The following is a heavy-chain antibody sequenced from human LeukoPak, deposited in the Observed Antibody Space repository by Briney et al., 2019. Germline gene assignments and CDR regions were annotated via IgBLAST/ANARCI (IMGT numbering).Heavy chain of an antibody. CDR3: AKDIRGSTSWYGLDY. J-gene: IGHJ4*02. D-gene: IGHD6-13*01. CDR2: ISWDGGST. CDR1: GFTFDDYA. Sequence: GGSLGLSCAVSGFTFDDYALHWVRQAPGKGLEWVSLISWDGGSTHYADSVKGRFTISRDNSKNSLYLQMNSLRAEDTALYYCAKDIRGSTSWYGLDYWGQGTLVTVSS. V-gene: IGHV3-43D*03.